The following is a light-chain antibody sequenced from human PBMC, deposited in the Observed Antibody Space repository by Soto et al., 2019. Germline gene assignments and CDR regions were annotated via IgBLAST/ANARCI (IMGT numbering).Light chain of an antibody. J-gene: IGKJ1*01. V-gene: IGKV3-11*01. CDR2: DAS. CDR1: QSVSSY. CDR3: EHSRNWNRA. Sequence: EIVLTQSPATLSLSPGERATLSCRASQSVSSYLAWYQQKPGQAPRLLIYDASNRATGIPARFSGSGSGTVFALTIRSLEPEDFGVYYCEHSRNWNRAFGQGAKVDVK.